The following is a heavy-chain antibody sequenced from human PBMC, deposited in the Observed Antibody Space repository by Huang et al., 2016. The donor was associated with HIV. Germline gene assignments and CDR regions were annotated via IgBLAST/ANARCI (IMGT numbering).Heavy chain of an antibody. D-gene: IGHD2-8*01. J-gene: IGHJ4*02. V-gene: IGHV3-9*01. CDR3: TGGGVYAAF. Sequence: EVQMVESGGGLVQPGKSLRLACAASGFNFDDYAMHWVRQVPGKGLEWGSGIDWKRGAVGYADSVRGRFTISRDSAKNSLYLQMNNLRPEDTAFYFCTGGGVYAAFWGQGTLVTVSS. CDR1: GFNFDDYA. CDR2: IDWKRGAV.